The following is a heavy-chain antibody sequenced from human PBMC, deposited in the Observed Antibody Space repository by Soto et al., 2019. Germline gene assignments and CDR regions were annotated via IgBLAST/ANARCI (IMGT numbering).Heavy chain of an antibody. CDR2: ISAYNGNK. J-gene: IGHJ4*02. CDR3: ARDVGQKLFDY. Sequence: GASVKVSCKASGYTFTSYGISWVRQAPGQGLEWMGWISAYNGNKKYAQKLQGRVSMTTDTSTSTAYMELRSLRSDDTAVYYCARDVGQKLFDYWGQGTLVTVSS. D-gene: IGHD6-13*01. V-gene: IGHV1-18*01. CDR1: GYTFTSYG.